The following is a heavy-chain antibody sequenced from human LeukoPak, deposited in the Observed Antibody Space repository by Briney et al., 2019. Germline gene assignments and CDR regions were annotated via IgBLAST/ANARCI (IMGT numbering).Heavy chain of an antibody. Sequence: ASVKLSCKASGYTVTSYGVIWVRQAPRQGRRGRGWMNPNSGNTGDAQKLQGRVTMTRNTSISTTYMELSSLRSEATAVYYCARVPARPKMSHYKSPRVTTGYYFDYWGQGTLVTVSS. J-gene: IGHJ4*02. D-gene: IGHD4-11*01. CDR3: ARVPARPKMSHYKSPRVTTGYYFDY. CDR1: GYTVTSYG. V-gene: IGHV1-8*02. CDR2: MNPNSGNT.